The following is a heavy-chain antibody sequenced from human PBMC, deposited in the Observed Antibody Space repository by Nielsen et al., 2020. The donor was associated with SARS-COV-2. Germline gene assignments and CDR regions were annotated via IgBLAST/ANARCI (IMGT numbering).Heavy chain of an antibody. Sequence: SLKISCAASGFTFDDYGMSWVRQAPGKGLEWVSGISWNSGSIGYADSVKGRFTISRDNAKNSLYLQMNSLRAEDTALYYCAAYSSGWYTDIHYWGQGTLVTVSS. D-gene: IGHD6-19*01. V-gene: IGHV3-9*01. J-gene: IGHJ4*02. CDR1: GFTFDDYG. CDR3: AAYSSGWYTDIHY. CDR2: ISWNSGSI.